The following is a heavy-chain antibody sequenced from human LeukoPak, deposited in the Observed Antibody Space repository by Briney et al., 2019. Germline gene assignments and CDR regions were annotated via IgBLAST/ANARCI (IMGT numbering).Heavy chain of an antibody. Sequence: PGGSLRLSCEASGFTLSNFWMHWVRQAPGKGLVWVSRINSDGCSTNYADYVKGRFTISRDNAKNTLYLQMHSLTADDTAVYYCARDLHVWGKGTTVTISS. V-gene: IGHV3-74*01. CDR3: ARDLHV. CDR1: GFTLSNFW. D-gene: IGHD5/OR15-5a*01. CDR2: INSDGCST. J-gene: IGHJ6*04.